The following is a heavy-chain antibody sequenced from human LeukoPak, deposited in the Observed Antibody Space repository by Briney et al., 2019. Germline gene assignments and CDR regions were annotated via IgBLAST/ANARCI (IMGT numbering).Heavy chain of an antibody. J-gene: IGHJ3*02. V-gene: IGHV4-34*01. CDR3: ARSFPTMIVVVIGPAFDI. CDR2: INHSGST. D-gene: IGHD3-22*01. CDR1: GGSFSGYY. Sequence: SETLSLTCAVYGGSFSGYYWSWIRQPPGKGLEWIGEINHSGSTNYNPSLKSRVTISVDTSKNQFSLKLSSVTAADTAVYYCARSFPTMIVVVIGPAFDIWGQGTMATVSS.